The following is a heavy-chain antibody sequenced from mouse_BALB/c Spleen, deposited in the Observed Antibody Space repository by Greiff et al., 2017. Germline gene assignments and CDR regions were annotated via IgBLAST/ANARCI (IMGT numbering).Heavy chain of an antibody. V-gene: IGHV1-69*02. CDR2: IDPSDSET. J-gene: IGHJ2*01. D-gene: IGHD2-4*01. CDR1: GYTFTSYW. CDR3: ARDYDYYYFDY. Sequence: QVQLQQPGAELVKPGAPVKLSCKASGYTFTSYWMNWVKQRPGRGLEWIGRIDPSDSETHYNQKFKDKATLTVDKSSSTAYIQLSSLTSEDSAVYYCARDYDYYYFDYWGQGTTLTVSS.